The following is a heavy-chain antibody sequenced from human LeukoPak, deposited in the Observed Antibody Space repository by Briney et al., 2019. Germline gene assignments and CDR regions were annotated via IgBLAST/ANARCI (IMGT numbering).Heavy chain of an antibody. V-gene: IGHV3-20*04. CDR1: GFTFDDYG. Sequence: GGSLRLSCAASGFTFDDYGMSWVRQAPGKGLERVSGINWNGGSTGYADSVKGRFTISRDNAKNSLYLQMNSLRAEDTALYYCARDDSSGYYHGGYDYWGQGTLVTVSS. J-gene: IGHJ4*02. CDR3: ARDDSSGYYHGGYDY. CDR2: INWNGGST. D-gene: IGHD3-22*01.